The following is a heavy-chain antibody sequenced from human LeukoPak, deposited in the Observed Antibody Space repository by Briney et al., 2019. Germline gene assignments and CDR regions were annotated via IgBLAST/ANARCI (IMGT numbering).Heavy chain of an antibody. CDR2: IIPIFGTA. CDR3: ARHLPIAVAEYYFDY. D-gene: IGHD6-19*01. J-gene: IGHJ4*02. V-gene: IGHV1-69*13. Sequence: ASVKVSCKASGGTFSSYAISWVRQAPGQGLEWMGGIIPIFGTANYAQKFQGRVTITADESTSTAYMELSSLRSEDTAVYYCARHLPIAVAEYYFDYWGQGTLVTVSS. CDR1: GGTFSSYA.